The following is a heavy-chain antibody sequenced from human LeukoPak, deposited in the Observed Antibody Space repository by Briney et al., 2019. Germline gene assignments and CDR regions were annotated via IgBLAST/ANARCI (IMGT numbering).Heavy chain of an antibody. CDR2: ISWNSGTV. CDR3: AKASADWYFDP. Sequence: PGRSLRLSCAASGFNFNDYAMHWVRQAPGKGLEWVSGISWNSGTVAYADSVKGRFTISRDNSKKSLYLQMNSLRAEDMALYYCAKASADWYFDPWGRGTLVTVSS. J-gene: IGHJ2*01. D-gene: IGHD2-2*01. CDR1: GFNFNDYA. V-gene: IGHV3-9*03.